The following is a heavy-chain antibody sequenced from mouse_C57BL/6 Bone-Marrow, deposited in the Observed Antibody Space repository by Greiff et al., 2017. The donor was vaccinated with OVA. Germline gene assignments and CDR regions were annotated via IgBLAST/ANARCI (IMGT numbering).Heavy chain of an antibody. Sequence: QVQLQQPGAELVKPGASVKLSCKASGYNFTSYWMHWVKQRPGRGLEWMGRNDTNSGGSKYNEKFKSKETMTVEKPSSTAYMQLSSLTSEDSAVYYCARSGNFWFAYWGQGTLVTVSA. V-gene: IGHV1-72*01. D-gene: IGHD2-1*01. CDR3: ARSGNFWFAY. CDR2: NDTNSGGS. J-gene: IGHJ3*01. CDR1: GYNFTSYW.